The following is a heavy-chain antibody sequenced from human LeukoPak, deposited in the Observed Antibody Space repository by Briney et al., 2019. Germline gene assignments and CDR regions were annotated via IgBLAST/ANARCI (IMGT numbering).Heavy chain of an antibody. Sequence: GGSLRLSCAASGFTFSSYAMGWVRQAPGKGLEWVSAFSGSGGSTYYADSVKGRFTISRDNSKNTLYLQMNSLRAEDTAVYYCAKRDYYGSGSPFYFDYWGQGTLVTVSS. J-gene: IGHJ4*02. CDR3: AKRDYYGSGSPFYFDY. V-gene: IGHV3-23*01. CDR1: GFTFSSYA. CDR2: FSGSGGST. D-gene: IGHD3-10*01.